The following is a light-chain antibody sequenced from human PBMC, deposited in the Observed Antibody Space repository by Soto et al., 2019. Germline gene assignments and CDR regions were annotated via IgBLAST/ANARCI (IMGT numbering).Light chain of an antibody. J-gene: IGLJ1*01. V-gene: IGLV2-8*01. CDR1: SSDVGAYNY. Sequence: QSALTQPPSASGSPGQTVAISCTGTSSDVGAYNYVSWYQQHPGKAPKLMIYDVSQRPSGVPARFSGSKSGNTASLTVSGLQPEDEADYYCCSYTTSSTYVFGTGTKLTVL. CDR2: DVS. CDR3: CSYTTSSTYV.